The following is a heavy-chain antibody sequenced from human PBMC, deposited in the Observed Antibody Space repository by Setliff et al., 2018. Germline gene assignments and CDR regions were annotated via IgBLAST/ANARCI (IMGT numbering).Heavy chain of an antibody. D-gene: IGHD6-13*01. CDR3: ARERGAESSRWYSHDGFDI. J-gene: IGHJ3*02. CDR1: GFTFGSNW. V-gene: IGHV3-74*01. Sequence: PGGSLRLSCAASGFTFGSNWMNWVRQAPGKGLVWVSRIYSDGSMTDYADSVKGRFTISRDNARNILYLQMNSLKIEDTAVYFCARERGAESSRWYSHDGFDIWGQGTMVTVSS. CDR2: IYSDGSMT.